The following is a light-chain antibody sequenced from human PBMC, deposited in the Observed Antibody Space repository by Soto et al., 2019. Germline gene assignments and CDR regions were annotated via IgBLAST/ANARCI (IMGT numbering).Light chain of an antibody. Sequence: EIVLTQSPGTLSLSPGERATLSCRASQSVSSSYVAWYQQKPGQAPRLLIYGSSSRATGIPDRFSGSGSETDFTLTISSLEPEDFAVYYCQQYGSSPFTFGQGTKLEIK. CDR2: GSS. J-gene: IGKJ2*01. CDR1: QSVSSSY. V-gene: IGKV3-20*01. CDR3: QQYGSSPFT.